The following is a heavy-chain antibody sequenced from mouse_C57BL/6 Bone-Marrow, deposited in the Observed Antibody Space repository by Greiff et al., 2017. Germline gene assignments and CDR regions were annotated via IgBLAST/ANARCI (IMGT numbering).Heavy chain of an antibody. CDR2: IDPENGDT. V-gene: IGHV14-4*01. J-gene: IGHJ2*01. CDR3: TRSNYFDY. Sequence: EVQLQQSGAELVRPGASVKLSCTASGFNIKDDYMHWVKQRPEQGLEWIGWIDPENGDTEYASKFQGKATITADPSSNTAYLQLSSLTSEDTAVYYCTRSNYFDYWGQGTTLTVSS. CDR1: GFNIKDDY.